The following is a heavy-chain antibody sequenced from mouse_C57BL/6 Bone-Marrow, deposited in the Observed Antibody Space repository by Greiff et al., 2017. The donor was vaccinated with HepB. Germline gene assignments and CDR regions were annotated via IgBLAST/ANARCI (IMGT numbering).Heavy chain of an antibody. CDR3: AREGWFKIPYYFDY. Sequence: EVKLQESGPVLVKPGPSVKISCKASGFTFTDYYMHWVKQSHGKSLEWIGLVYPYNGGTSYNQKFKGKATLTVDTSSSTAYMELNSLTSEDSAVYYCAREGWFKIPYYFDYWSQGTTLTVSS. V-gene: IGHV1-36*01. J-gene: IGHJ2*01. CDR2: VYPYNGGT. CDR1: GFTFTDYY. D-gene: IGHD2-3*01.